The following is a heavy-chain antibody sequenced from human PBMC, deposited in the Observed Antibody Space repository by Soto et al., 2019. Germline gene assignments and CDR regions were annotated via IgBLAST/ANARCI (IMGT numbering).Heavy chain of an antibody. CDR2: IIPIFGTA. V-gene: IGHV1-69*13. CDR3: AGQYSSSWYGAFDI. J-gene: IGHJ3*02. Sequence: SVKVSCKASGGTFSSYAISWVRQAPGQGLEWMGGIIPIFGTANYAQKFQGRVTITVDESTSTAYMELSSLRSEDTAVYYCAGQYSSSWYGAFDIWGQGTMVTVSS. D-gene: IGHD6-13*01. CDR1: GGTFSSYA.